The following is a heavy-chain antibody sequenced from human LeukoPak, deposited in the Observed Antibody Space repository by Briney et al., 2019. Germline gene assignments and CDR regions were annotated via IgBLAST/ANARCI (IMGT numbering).Heavy chain of an antibody. D-gene: IGHD5-18*01. CDR2: INHSGST. Sequence: PSETLSLTCAVYGGSFSGYYWSWIRQPPGKGLEWIGEINHSGSTNYNPSLKSRVTISVDTSKNQFSLKLSSVTAADTAVYYCARHFRRRYSSAYSYMDVWGKGTTVTISS. CDR1: GGSFSGYY. J-gene: IGHJ6*03. V-gene: IGHV4-34*01. CDR3: ARHFRRRYSSAYSYMDV.